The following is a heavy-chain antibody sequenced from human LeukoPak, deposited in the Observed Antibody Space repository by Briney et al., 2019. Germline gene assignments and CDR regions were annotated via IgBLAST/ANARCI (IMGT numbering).Heavy chain of an antibody. J-gene: IGHJ6*03. D-gene: IGHD6-13*01. CDR1: GFIFNGYY. Sequence: ASVKVSCKASGFIFNGYYMHWVRQAPGKGLEGMGWINPNSGGTNYAQKFQGRVTMTRDTSISTAYMELSRLRSDDTAVYYCARDSDSSSFGYYYYYMDVWAKGTTVTVSS. CDR3: ARDSDSSSFGYYYYYMDV. CDR2: INPNSGGT. V-gene: IGHV1-2*02.